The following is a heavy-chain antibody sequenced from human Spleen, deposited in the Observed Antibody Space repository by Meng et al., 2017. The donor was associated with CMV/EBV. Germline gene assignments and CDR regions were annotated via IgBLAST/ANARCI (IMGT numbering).Heavy chain of an antibody. J-gene: IGHJ5*02. CDR3: AKERSSGQNWFDP. CDR2: TSAIFGTP. V-gene: IGHV1-69*05. CDR1: GDTLRYGG. Sequence: SGDTLRYGGVTWVRPAPGQGLEWMGGTSAIFGTPKYAQSLLRGLMITTDETTNTAYMELSSLKSEDTAIYYCAKERSSGQNWFDPWGRGTLVTVSS. D-gene: IGHD6-19*01.